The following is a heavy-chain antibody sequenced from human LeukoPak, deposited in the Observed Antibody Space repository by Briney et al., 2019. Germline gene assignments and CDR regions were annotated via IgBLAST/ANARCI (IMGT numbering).Heavy chain of an antibody. D-gene: IGHD1-26*01. V-gene: IGHV3-30-3*01. CDR3: ARELFPSMVGGSYLPSDY. CDR2: ISYDGSNK. Sequence: GRSLRLSCAASGFTFSSYAMHWVRQAPGKGLEWVAVISYDGSNKYYAVSVKGRFTISRDNSKNTLYLQMNSLRAEDTAVYYCARELFPSMVGGSYLPSDYWGQGTLVTVSS. CDR1: GFTFSSYA. J-gene: IGHJ4*02.